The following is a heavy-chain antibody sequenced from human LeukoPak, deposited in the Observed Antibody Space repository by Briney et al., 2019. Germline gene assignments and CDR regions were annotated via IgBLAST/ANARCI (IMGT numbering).Heavy chain of an antibody. J-gene: IGHJ5*02. Sequence: PGGSLRLSCVASGFTFSSYSMNWVRQAPGKGLEWVSYISSSSNTIYYADSVKGRFTISRDNAKNSLYLQMNSLRAEDTAVYYCARDYGWLQTLVDPWGQGTLVTVSS. V-gene: IGHV3-48*04. CDR3: ARDYGWLQTLVDP. D-gene: IGHD5-24*01. CDR1: GFTFSSYS. CDR2: ISSSSNTI.